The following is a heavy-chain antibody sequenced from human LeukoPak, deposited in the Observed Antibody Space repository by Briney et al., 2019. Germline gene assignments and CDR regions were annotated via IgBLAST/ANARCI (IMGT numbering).Heavy chain of an antibody. CDR2: ISSSSSYT. CDR1: GFTFSSYS. J-gene: IGHJ4*02. V-gene: IGHV3-21*01. D-gene: IGHD4-23*01. CDR3: ARGGTTMVTDYGY. Sequence: GGSLRLSCAASGFTFSSYSMNWVRQAPGKGLEWVSSISSSSSYTYYADSVKGRFTISRDNAKNSLFLQMNSLRDEDTALYYCARGGTTMVTDYGYWGQGTLVTVSS.